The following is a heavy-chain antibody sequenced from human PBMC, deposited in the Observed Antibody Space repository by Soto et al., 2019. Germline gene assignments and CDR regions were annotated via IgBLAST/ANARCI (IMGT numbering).Heavy chain of an antibody. Sequence: PGESLKISCKSSGYRFYGYWIAWVRQMPGKGLEWMGIIYPGDSDTRYSRSFQGQVTISADKSTTYPHWSSLKASDTAMYYCARQEGANRFEYWGQGTLVTVSS. D-gene: IGHD3-16*01. V-gene: IGHV5-51*01. CDR3: ARQEGANRFEY. J-gene: IGHJ4*02. CDR1: GYRFYGYW. CDR2: IYPGDSDT.